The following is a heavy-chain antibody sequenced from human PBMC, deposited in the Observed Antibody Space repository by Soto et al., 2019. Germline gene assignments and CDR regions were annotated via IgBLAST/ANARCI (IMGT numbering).Heavy chain of an antibody. Sequence: QVQLVQSGAEVKKPGASVKVSCKASGYTFTGYYMHWVQQAPGQGLERMGWINPNSGGTNYAQKFQGWVTMTRDTSISTAYMELSRLRSDDTAVYYCARSVVVAASRYYGMEVWGQGTTVNVSS. D-gene: IGHD2-15*01. CDR2: INPNSGGT. J-gene: IGHJ6*02. CDR1: GYTFTGYY. V-gene: IGHV1-2*04. CDR3: ARSVVVAASRYYGMEV.